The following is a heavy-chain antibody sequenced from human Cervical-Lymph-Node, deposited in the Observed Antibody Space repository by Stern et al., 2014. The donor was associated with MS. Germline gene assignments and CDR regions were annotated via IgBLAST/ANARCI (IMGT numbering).Heavy chain of an antibody. CDR1: GYTFTSYG. Sequence: QLVESGAEVKKPGASVKVSCKASGYTFTSYGISWVRQAPGQGLEWMGWFSAYYGNTNYAQKLQVRVTMTTDTATSTAYRDLRSLRSNDTAVYYCARGRLGSENAFDIWGQGTMVTVSS. D-gene: IGHD2-15*01. CDR3: ARGRLGSENAFDI. V-gene: IGHV1-18*01. J-gene: IGHJ3*02. CDR2: FSAYYGNT.